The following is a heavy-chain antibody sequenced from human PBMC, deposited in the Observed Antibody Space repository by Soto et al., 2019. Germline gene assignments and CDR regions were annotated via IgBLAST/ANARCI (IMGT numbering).Heavy chain of an antibody. CDR3: ARGGQLPPINWFDP. D-gene: IGHD6-6*01. V-gene: IGHV4-59*01. CDR2: IYYSGST. CDR1: GGSISSYY. Sequence: SETLSLTCTVSGGSISSYYWSWIRQPPGKGLEWIGYIYYSGSTNYNPSLKSRVTISVDTSKNQFSLKLSSVTAADTAVYFCARGGQLPPINWFDPWGQGTLVTVSA. J-gene: IGHJ5*02.